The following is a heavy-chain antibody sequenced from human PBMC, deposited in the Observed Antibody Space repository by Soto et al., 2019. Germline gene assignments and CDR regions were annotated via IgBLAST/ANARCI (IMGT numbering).Heavy chain of an antibody. CDR3: ARDRCSGGSCYRTYAFDI. V-gene: IGHV3-21*06. D-gene: IGHD2-15*01. J-gene: IGHJ3*02. CDR2: ISSSNRYI. Sequence: GGSLRLSCAASGFNFSTYTMNWVRQSPGKGLEWVSSISSSNRYIYYADSVKGRFTISRDDAKNSLYLQMNSLRAEDTAVYYCARDRCSGGSCYRTYAFDIWGQGTLVTVSS. CDR1: GFNFSTYT.